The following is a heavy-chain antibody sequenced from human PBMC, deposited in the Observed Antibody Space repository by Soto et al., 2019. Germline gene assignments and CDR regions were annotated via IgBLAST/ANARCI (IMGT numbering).Heavy chain of an antibody. CDR2: IIGNSGTT. D-gene: IGHD5-18*01. CDR3: AKGSTYSFYFDH. CDR1: GFSFSSYD. J-gene: IGHJ4*01. Sequence: PGGSLRLSCVASGFSFSSYDMSWVRQAPGKGLEWVSFIIGNSGTTYYADSVKGRFTISRDNSKNTLYLQMSRLGAEDTAAYYCAKGSTYSFYFDHWGQGTLVT. V-gene: IGHV3-23*01.